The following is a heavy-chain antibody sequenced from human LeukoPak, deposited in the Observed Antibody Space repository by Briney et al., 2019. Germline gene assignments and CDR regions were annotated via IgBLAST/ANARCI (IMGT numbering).Heavy chain of an antibody. J-gene: IGHJ4*02. CDR3: ARGITMVRGADL. Sequence: SETLSLTCAVYGGSFSGYYWSWIRQPPGKGLEWIGEINHSGSTNYNPPLKSRVTISVDTSKNQFSLKLSSVTAADTAVYYCARGITMVRGADLWGQGTLVTVSS. CDR2: INHSGST. V-gene: IGHV4-34*01. CDR1: GGSFSGYY. D-gene: IGHD3-10*01.